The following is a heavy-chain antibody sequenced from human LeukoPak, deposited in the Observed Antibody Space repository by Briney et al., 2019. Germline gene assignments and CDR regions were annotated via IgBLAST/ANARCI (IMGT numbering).Heavy chain of an antibody. CDR2: ISGSGGST. CDR1: GFTFSSYA. D-gene: IGHD3-10*01. CDR3: AKDGIWFGELLSPIPLDY. J-gene: IGHJ4*02. V-gene: IGHV3-23*01. Sequence: GGSLRLSCAASGFTFSSYAMSWVRQAPGKGLEWVSAISGSGGSTYYADSVKGRFTISRDNSKNTLYPQMNSLRAEDTAVYYCAKDGIWFGELLSPIPLDYWGQGTLVTVSS.